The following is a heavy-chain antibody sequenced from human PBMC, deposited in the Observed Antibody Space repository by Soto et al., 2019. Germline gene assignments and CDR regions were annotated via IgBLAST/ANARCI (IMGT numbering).Heavy chain of an antibody. CDR1: GGSISRYY. V-gene: IGHV4-59*01. CDR3: ARHRDQYDILTGYYVTSYYYYYMDV. J-gene: IGHJ6*03. D-gene: IGHD3-9*01. CDR2: IYYSGST. Sequence: SETLSLTCTVSGGSISRYYWSWIRQPPGKGLEWIGYIYYSGSTNYNPSLKSRVTISVDTSKNQFSLKLSSVIAADTAVYYCARHRDQYDILTGYYVTSYYYYYMDVWGKGTTVTVS.